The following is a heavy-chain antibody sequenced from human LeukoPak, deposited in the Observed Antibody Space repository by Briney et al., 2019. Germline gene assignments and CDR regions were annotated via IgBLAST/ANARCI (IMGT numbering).Heavy chain of an antibody. CDR3: VRDRYPAAREFDY. Sequence: GGSLRLSCAASEFAFSSYWMHWVRQAPGKGLVWVSRIDTDGSDTSYADSVKGRFTISRDNAKNTLYLQMNSLRAEDTAVYYCVRDRYPAAREFDYWGQGTLVTVS. V-gene: IGHV3-74*01. J-gene: IGHJ4*02. CDR1: EFAFSSYW. CDR2: IDTDGSDT. D-gene: IGHD2-2*01.